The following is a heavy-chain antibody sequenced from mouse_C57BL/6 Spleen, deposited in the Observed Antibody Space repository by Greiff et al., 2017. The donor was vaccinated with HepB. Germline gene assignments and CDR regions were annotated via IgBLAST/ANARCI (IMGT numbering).Heavy chain of an antibody. CDR1: GYTFTDHT. J-gene: IGHJ1*03. Sequence: VPLQQSDAELVEPGASVEISCKVSGYTFTDHTIHWVKQRPSPGPEWIGYIFPRDGSTKYNEKFKGKATLTADKSSSTAYMQLNSLTSEDSAVYFCARSYYDYDWYFDVWGTGTTVTVSS. CDR3: ARSYYDYDWYFDV. V-gene: IGHV1-78*01. D-gene: IGHD2-4*01. CDR2: IFPRDGST.